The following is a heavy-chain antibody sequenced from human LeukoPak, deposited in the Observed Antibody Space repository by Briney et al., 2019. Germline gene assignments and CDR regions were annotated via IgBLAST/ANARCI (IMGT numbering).Heavy chain of an antibody. CDR2: INPNSGGT. CDR1: GYTFTGYY. D-gene: IGHD3-9*01. J-gene: IGHJ5*02. V-gene: IGHV1-2*02. CDR3: ARVRYFDWPDPVRGQFDP. Sequence: ASVKVSCKASGYTFTGYYIHWVRQAPGQGLEWMGWINPNSGGTNYAQKFQGRVTMTRDTSISTAYMELSRLRSDDTAVYYCARVRYFDWPDPVRGQFDPWGQGTLVTVSS.